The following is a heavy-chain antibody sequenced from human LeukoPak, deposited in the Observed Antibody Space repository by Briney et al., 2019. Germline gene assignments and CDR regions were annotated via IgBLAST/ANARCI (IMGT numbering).Heavy chain of an antibody. CDR3: ARGRLYSSSPIFDY. V-gene: IGHV1-2*02. D-gene: IGHD6-6*01. Sequence: ASVKVSCKASGYTFTSYYMHWVRQAPGQGLEWMGWINPNSGGTNYAQKFQGRVTMTRDTSISTAYMELSRLRSDDTAVYYCARGRLYSSSPIFDYWGQGTLVTVSS. J-gene: IGHJ4*02. CDR1: GYTFTSYY. CDR2: INPNSGGT.